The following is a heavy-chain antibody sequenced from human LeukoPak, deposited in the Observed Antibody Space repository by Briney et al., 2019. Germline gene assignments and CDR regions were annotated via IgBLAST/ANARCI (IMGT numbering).Heavy chain of an antibody. CDR1: GFTFSSYA. Sequence: GRSLRLSCAASGFTFSSYAMHWVRQAPGKGLEWVAVISYDGSNKYYADSVKGRFTIPRDNSKNTLYLQMNSLRAEDTAVYYCAREGGSTTVTTRMGFDYWGQGTLVTVSS. CDR3: AREGGSTTVTTRMGFDY. D-gene: IGHD4-17*01. J-gene: IGHJ4*02. CDR2: ISYDGSNK. V-gene: IGHV3-30*04.